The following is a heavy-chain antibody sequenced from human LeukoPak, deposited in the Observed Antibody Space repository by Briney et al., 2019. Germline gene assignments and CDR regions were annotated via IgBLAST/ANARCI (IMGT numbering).Heavy chain of an antibody. J-gene: IGHJ4*02. CDR2: MSYSGSP. Sequence: KPSETLSPTCTVSGGALSSSRHYWGWIRPSPGKGLEWIGGMSYSGSPYYIPSLKSRVTIAVDPSKNRFSLKLSSVTAADKAVYHCARHENLAGWLMYFDDWGQVTLVNVSS. CDR1: GGALSSSRHY. V-gene: IGHV4-39*01. D-gene: IGHD3-22*01. CDR3: ARHENLAGWLMYFDD.